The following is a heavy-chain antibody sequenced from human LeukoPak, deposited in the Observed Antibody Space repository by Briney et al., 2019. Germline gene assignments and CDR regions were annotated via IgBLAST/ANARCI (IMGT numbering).Heavy chain of an antibody. J-gene: IGHJ5*02. V-gene: IGHV3-23*01. CDR2: ISGSGGST. D-gene: IGHD3-22*01. Sequence: GGSLRLSCAASGFTFSSYAMSWVRQAPGKGLEWVSAISGSGGSTYYADSVKGRFTISRDNSKNTLYLQMNSLRAEDTAVYYCAKDVDRGYYYGNWFDPWGQGTLVTVSS. CDR3: AKDVDRGYYYGNWFDP. CDR1: GFTFSSYA.